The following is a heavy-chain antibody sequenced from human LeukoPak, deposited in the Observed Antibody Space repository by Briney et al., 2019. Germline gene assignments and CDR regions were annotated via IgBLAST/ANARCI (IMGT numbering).Heavy chain of an antibody. CDR1: GGSISSYY. CDR3: ARVFAVRGVKSRWYYYGMDV. Sequence: SETLSLTCTVSGGSISSYYWSWIRQPPGKGLEWIGYIYYSGSTNYNHSLKSRVTISVDTSKNQFSLKLSSVTAADTAVYYCARVFAVRGVKSRWYYYGMDVWGQGTTVTVSS. CDR2: IYYSGST. V-gene: IGHV4-59*01. J-gene: IGHJ6*02. D-gene: IGHD3-10*01.